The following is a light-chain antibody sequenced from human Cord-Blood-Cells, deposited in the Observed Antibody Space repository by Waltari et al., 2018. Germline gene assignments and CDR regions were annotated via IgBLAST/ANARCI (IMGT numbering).Light chain of an antibody. Sequence: QLNQSPSSLSAYVGRRVTITCRASQSISSYLNWYQQKPGKAPKLLIYAASSLQSGVPSRFSGSGSGTDFTLTISSLQPEDFATYYCQQSYSTPLTFGGGTKVEIK. J-gene: IGKJ4*01. CDR1: QSISSY. V-gene: IGKV1-39*01. CDR2: AAS. CDR3: QQSYSTPLT.